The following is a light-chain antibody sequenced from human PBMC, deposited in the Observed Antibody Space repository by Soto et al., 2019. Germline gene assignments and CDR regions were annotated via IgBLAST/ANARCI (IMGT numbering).Light chain of an antibody. CDR2: WAA. Sequence: DIVMTQSPDSLAVSLGERATINCKSSQSVLYSSNNRNYLAWYQQRPGQPPKLLLYWAATRESGVPDLFSGGGSGTDFTLTISSLQAEDVAVYYCQQYYSTPLPFGGGTKVEIK. V-gene: IGKV4-1*01. J-gene: IGKJ4*01. CDR1: QSVLYSSNNRNY. CDR3: QQYYSTPLP.